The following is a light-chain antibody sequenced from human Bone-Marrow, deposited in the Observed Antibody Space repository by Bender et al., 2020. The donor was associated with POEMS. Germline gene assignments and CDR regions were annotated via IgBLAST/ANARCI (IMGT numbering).Light chain of an antibody. J-gene: IGLJ2*01. V-gene: IGLV3-1*01. CDR1: DLGDKY. CDR3: QAWDTYSVI. Sequence: SYEVTQPPSVSVSPGQTASITCSGDDLGDKYVAWYQQKPGQSPVLVIYQDTKRPLGIPERFSGSNSVNTATLTISGTQAMDEADYYCQAWDTYSVIFGGGTKLTVL. CDR2: QDT.